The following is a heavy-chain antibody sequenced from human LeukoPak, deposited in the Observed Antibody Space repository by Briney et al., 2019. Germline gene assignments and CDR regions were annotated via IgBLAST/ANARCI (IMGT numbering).Heavy chain of an antibody. D-gene: IGHD3-3*01. V-gene: IGHV1-69*05. Sequence: ASVKVSCKASGGTFSSYAISWVRQAPGQGLEWMGGIIPIFGTANYAQKFQGRVTITTDESTSTAYMELSSLRSEDTAVYYCARGSPRFLEWGRNYYMDVWGKGTTVTVSS. CDR2: IIPIFGTA. CDR1: GGTFSSYA. CDR3: ARGSPRFLEWGRNYYMDV. J-gene: IGHJ6*03.